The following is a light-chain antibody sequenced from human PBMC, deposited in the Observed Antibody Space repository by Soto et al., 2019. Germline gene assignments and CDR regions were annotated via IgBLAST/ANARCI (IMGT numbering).Light chain of an antibody. CDR3: QQYGRSPRT. CDR1: QSVDSTS. Sequence: DIVLTQTPGTLSLSPGGGATFSCRASQSVDSTSLAWYQQRPGQAPRLLIFDTNNRATGIPDRFSGSGSGTDFTLTISRLEPEDFAVYYCQQYGRSPRTFGQGTKVEVK. CDR2: DTN. V-gene: IGKV3-20*01. J-gene: IGKJ1*01.